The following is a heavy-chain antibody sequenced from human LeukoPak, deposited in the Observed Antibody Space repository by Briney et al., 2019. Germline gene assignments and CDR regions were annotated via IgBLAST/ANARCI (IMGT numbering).Heavy chain of an antibody. V-gene: IGHV4-59*01. Sequence: SETLSLTCTVSGGSISSYYWSWIRQPPGKGLEWIGYIYYSGSTNYNPSLKSRVTISVDPSKNQFSLKLSSVTAADTAVYYCARVGYYGSGSYVRFDPWGQGTLVTVSS. D-gene: IGHD3-10*01. J-gene: IGHJ5*02. CDR2: IYYSGST. CDR3: ARVGYYGSGSYVRFDP. CDR1: GGSISSYY.